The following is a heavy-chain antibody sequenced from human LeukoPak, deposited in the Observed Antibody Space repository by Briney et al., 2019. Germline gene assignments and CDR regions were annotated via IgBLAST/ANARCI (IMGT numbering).Heavy chain of an antibody. V-gene: IGHV4-59*01. CDR1: GGSISSYY. Sequence: SETLSLTCTVSGGSISSYYWSWIRQPPGKGLEWIGYIYYSGSTNYNPSLKSRVTISVDTSKNQFSLKLSSVTAADTAVYYCARVGSVYDYVWGSYRNDAFDIWGQGTMVTVSS. J-gene: IGHJ3*02. CDR3: ARVGSVYDYVWGSYRNDAFDI. D-gene: IGHD3-16*02. CDR2: IYYSGST.